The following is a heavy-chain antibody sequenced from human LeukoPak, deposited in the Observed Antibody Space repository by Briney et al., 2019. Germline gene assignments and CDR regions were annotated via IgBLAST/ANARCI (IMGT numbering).Heavy chain of an antibody. CDR2: IYTSGST. CDR1: GGSISSYY. J-gene: IGHJ5*02. CDR3: ARVTRSMVRGVIMFDP. Sequence: SETLSLTCTVSGGSISSYYWSWIRQPAGKGLEWIGRIYTSGSTNYNPSLKSRVTMSVDTSKNQFSLKLSSVTAADTAVYYCARVTRSMVRGVIMFDPWGQGTLVTVSS. V-gene: IGHV4-4*07. D-gene: IGHD3-10*01.